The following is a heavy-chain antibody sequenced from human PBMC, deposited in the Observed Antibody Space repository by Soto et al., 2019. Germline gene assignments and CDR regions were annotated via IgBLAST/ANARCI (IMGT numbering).Heavy chain of an antibody. J-gene: IGHJ6*02. D-gene: IGHD2-15*01. CDR3: ASPVVVAATDYYYYAMDV. Sequence: PGGSLRLSCAASRFTFSSYTMSWVRQAPGKGLEWVSIINSSTSTIYYADSVKGRFTISRDNAKNSLYLHMNSLRAEDTAVYYCASPVVVAATDYYYYAMDVWGQGTTVTVSS. CDR1: RFTFSSYT. CDR2: INSSTSTI. V-gene: IGHV3-48*01.